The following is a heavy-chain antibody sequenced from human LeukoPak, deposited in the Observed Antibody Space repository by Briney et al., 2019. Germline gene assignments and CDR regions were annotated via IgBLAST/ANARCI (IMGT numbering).Heavy chain of an antibody. Sequence: SETLSLTCTVSGYSISSGYYWGWIRQPPGKGLEWIGSIYYSGSTYYNPSLKSRVTISVDTSKNQFSLKLSSVTAADTAVYYCARDWYSSSWLTANWFDPWGQGTLVTVSS. J-gene: IGHJ5*02. CDR2: IYYSGST. V-gene: IGHV4-38-2*02. D-gene: IGHD6-13*01. CDR3: ARDWYSSSWLTANWFDP. CDR1: GYSISSGYY.